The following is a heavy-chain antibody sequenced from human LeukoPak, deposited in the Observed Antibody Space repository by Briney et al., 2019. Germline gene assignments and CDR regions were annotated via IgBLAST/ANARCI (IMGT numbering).Heavy chain of an antibody. CDR1: GGSISSYY. D-gene: IGHD2-2*02. CDR2: IYTSGST. CDR3: ARDHRIVPAAIHYWLDP. V-gene: IGHV4-4*07. J-gene: IGHJ5*02. Sequence: SETLSLTCTVSGGSISSYYWSWIRQPAGKGLEWIGRIYTSGSTNYNPSLKSRVTMSVDTSKNQFSLKLSSVTAADTAVYYCARDHRIVPAAIHYWLDPWGQGTLVTVSS.